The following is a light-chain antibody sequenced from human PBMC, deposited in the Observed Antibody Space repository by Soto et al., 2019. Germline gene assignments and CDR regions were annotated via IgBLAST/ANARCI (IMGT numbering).Light chain of an antibody. CDR1: SSNIGADYD. V-gene: IGLV1-40*01. J-gene: IGLJ2*01. CDR3: QSYDNSPGAYVV. CDR2: GNI. Sequence: QSVLTQPPSVSGAPGQRVTISCTANSSNIGADYDVHGYQQLPGTAPKLLIYGNINRPSGVPDRFSGSKSGTSASLAITGLQAEYEAEYYCQSYDNSPGAYVVFGGGTKLTVL.